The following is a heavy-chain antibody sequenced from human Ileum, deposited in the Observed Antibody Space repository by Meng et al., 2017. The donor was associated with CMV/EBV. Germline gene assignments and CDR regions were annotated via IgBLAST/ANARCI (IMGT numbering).Heavy chain of an antibody. CDR2: IQNDGISI. CDR3: ARDGSYRFDY. V-gene: IGHV3-74*01. D-gene: IGHD1-26*01. Sequence: GGSLRLSCAASGISFSSYWMHWVRQVPGRGLEWISRIQNDGISIVYADSVKGRFTISRDNAKSTLYLHMNSLRLEDTAVYYCARDGSYRFDYWGQGTLVTVSS. CDR1: GISFSSYW. J-gene: IGHJ4*02.